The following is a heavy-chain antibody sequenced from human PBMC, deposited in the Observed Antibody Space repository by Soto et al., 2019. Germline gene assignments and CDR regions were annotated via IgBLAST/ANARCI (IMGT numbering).Heavy chain of an antibody. CDR1: GFTFSNYA. J-gene: IGHJ4*02. D-gene: IGHD6-6*01. CDR2: ISTSGGNT. CDR3: AKERAARGIDY. Sequence: EVQLLESGGGPVQPGGSLRLSCAASGFTFSNYALTWVRQAPGKGLEWVSNISTSGGNTDYADSVRGRFTISRDNSKNTVYLQMNSLRGEDTAIYYCAKERAARGIDYWGQGTLVTVSS. V-gene: IGHV3-23*01.